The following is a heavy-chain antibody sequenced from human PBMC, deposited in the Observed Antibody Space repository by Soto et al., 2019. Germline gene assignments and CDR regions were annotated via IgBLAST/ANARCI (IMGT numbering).Heavy chain of an antibody. CDR1: GGSMSSYY. CDR2: IYYSGST. CDR3: ARRNNGMDV. V-gene: IGHV4-59*08. Sequence: TSETLSLTCTVSGGSMSSYYLSWIRQPPGKGLEWIGYIYYSGSTNYNPSLKSRVTMSVDTPKNQFSLKLSSVTAADTAVYYCARRNNGMDVWGQGTTVTVSS. J-gene: IGHJ6*02.